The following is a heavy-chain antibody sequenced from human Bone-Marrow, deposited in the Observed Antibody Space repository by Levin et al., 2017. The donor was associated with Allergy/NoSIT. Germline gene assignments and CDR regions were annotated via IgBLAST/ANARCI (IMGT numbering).Heavy chain of an antibody. CDR2: INPNSGGT. CDR3: ARDYVWGSTDYYYYYGMDV. CDR1: GYTFTGYY. V-gene: IGHV1-2*02. J-gene: IGHJ6*02. Sequence: GGSLRLSCKASGYTFTGYYMHWVRQAPGQGLEWMGWINPNSGGTNYAQKFQGRVTMTRDTSISTAYMELSRLRSDDTAVYYCARDYVWGSTDYYYYYGMDVWGQGTTVTVSS. D-gene: IGHD3-16*01.